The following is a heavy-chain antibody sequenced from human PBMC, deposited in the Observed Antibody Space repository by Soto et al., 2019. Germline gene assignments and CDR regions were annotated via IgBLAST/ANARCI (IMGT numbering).Heavy chain of an antibody. D-gene: IGHD6-19*01. CDR3: AKSEDSSGWFPEGGPPYYFDY. CDR2: ISGSGGST. Sequence: GGSLRLSCAASGFTFSSYAMSWVRQAPGKGLEWVSAISGSGGSTYYADSVKGRFTISRDNSKNTLYLQMNSLRAEDTAVYYCAKSEDSSGWFPEGGPPYYFDYWGQGTLVTVSS. J-gene: IGHJ4*02. CDR1: GFTFSSYA. V-gene: IGHV3-23*01.